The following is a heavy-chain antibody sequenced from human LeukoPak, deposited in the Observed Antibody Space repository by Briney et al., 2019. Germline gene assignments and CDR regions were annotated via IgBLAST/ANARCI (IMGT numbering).Heavy chain of an antibody. CDR3: AREYMVQGQPGQEDAFDI. V-gene: IGHV3-74*01. CDR1: GFTFSAYW. J-gene: IGHJ3*02. Sequence: PGGSLRLSCAASGFTFSAYWMHWVRQAPGKGLVWVSRVRGDGSYPSYADSVKDRFTISRDNAKNMLYLQMNSLRAEDTAVYYCAREYMVQGQPGQEDAFDIWGLGTMVTVSS. CDR2: VRGDGSYP. D-gene: IGHD3-10*01.